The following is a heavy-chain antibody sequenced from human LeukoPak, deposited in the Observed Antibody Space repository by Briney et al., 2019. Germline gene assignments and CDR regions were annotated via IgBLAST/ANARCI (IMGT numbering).Heavy chain of an antibody. D-gene: IGHD3-10*01. Sequence: GESLKISCKGSGYRFTTFWIGWVRQMPGKGLEWMGIIYPDNSETRYSPSFGGQVTISADKSISTAYLQWSSLKASDTAIYYCARIPNYGAGSYGDYWGQGTLVTVSS. CDR1: GYRFTTFW. CDR2: IYPDNSET. CDR3: ARIPNYGAGSYGDY. V-gene: IGHV5-51*01. J-gene: IGHJ4*02.